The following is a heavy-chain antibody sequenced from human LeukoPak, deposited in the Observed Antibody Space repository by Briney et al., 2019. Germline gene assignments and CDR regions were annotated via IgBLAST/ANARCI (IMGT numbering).Heavy chain of an antibody. V-gene: IGHV4-39*01. CDR2: IYHSLST. J-gene: IGHJ4*02. CDR1: AGSISSSSYY. Sequence: SETLSLTCTVPAGSISSSSYYSGWIRQPPGNGLEWSGRIYHSLSTYYNPSLRRRVTMSVDTSRNQFSLKLSSVTAADTAVYYCAILVDYDYVWGSYRATFDYWGQGTLVTVSS. D-gene: IGHD3-16*02. CDR3: AILVDYDYVWGSYRATFDY.